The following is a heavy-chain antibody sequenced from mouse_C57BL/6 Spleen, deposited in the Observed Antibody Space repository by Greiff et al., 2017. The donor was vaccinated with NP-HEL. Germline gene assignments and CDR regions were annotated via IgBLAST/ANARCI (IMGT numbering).Heavy chain of an antibody. CDR2: ISSGGDYI. CDR3: TRSEYDYDGTWFAY. CDR1: GFTFSSYV. Sequence: EVKLVESGEGLVKPGGSLKLSCAASGFTFSSYVMSWVRQTPEKRLEWVAYISSGGDYIYYADTVKGRFTISRDNARNTLYLQMSSLKSEDTAMYYCTRSEYDYDGTWFAYWGQGTLVTVSA. D-gene: IGHD2-4*01. J-gene: IGHJ3*01. V-gene: IGHV5-9-1*02.